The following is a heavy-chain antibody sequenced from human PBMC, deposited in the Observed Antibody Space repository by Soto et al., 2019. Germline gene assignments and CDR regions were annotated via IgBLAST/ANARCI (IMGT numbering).Heavy chain of an antibody. D-gene: IGHD3-3*01. V-gene: IGHV4-4*07. CDR3: ARGQRFSDWFDP. J-gene: IGHJ5*02. CDR1: GGSMTSYY. CDR2: VYSSGGT. Sequence: SETLSLTCTVSGGSMTSYYWTRIRQPAGKGLEWIGRVYSSGGTHYNPSLKSRVTISLDTSKNQFSLRLLSVTDADTAVYFCARGQRFSDWFDPWGQGTLVTVSS.